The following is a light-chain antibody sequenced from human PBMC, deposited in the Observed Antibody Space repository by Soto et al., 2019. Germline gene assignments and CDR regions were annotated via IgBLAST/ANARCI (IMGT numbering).Light chain of an antibody. V-gene: IGKV3-20*01. CDR3: QQYGSSPPLT. J-gene: IGKJ4*01. CDR1: QSVSSTF. Sequence: EIVLTQSPGTLSLSPGEGATLSCRASQSVSSTFLAWYQQRPGQAPRLLIYGSSSRATGVPDRFSGSGSGTDFTLTINRLEPEDFAVYYCQQYGSSPPLTFGGGTKVEIK. CDR2: GSS.